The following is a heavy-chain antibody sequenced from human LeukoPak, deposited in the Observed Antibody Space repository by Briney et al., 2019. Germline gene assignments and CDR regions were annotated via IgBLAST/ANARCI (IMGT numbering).Heavy chain of an antibody. CDR2: IYYSGIT. Sequence: SETLSLTCTVSGGSISSSSYYWGWIRQPPGKGLEWIGSIYYSGITYYNPSLKSRVTISVDTSKNQFSLKLSSVTAADTAVYYCARDPEGGIGAFDIWGQGTMVTVSS. CDR1: GGSISSSSYY. J-gene: IGHJ3*02. V-gene: IGHV4-39*07. D-gene: IGHD3-16*01. CDR3: ARDPEGGIGAFDI.